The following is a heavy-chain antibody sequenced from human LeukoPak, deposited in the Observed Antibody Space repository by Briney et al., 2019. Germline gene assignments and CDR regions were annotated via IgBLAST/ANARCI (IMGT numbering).Heavy chain of an antibody. CDR3: ARDRGAMAHS. J-gene: IGHJ5*02. Sequence: PGGSLRLSCAASGLTFSSYSMNWVRQAPGKGLEWVSSISSSSSYIYYADSVKGRFTISRDNAKNSLYLQMNSLRAEDTAVYYCARDRGAMAHSWGQGTLVTVSS. CDR1: GLTFSSYS. D-gene: IGHD5-18*01. CDR2: ISSSSSYI. V-gene: IGHV3-21*01.